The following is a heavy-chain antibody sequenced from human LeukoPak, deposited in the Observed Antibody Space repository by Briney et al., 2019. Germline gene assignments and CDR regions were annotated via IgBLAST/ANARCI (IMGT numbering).Heavy chain of an antibody. CDR3: ARSSSSWLSHLYYYYGMDV. Sequence: GGSLRLSCAASGSTFSDYYMSWIRQAPGKGLEWVSYISSSSSYTNYADSVKGRFTISRDNAKNSLYLQMNSLRAEDTAVYYCARSSSSWLSHLYYYYGMDVWGKGTTVTVSS. J-gene: IGHJ6*04. V-gene: IGHV3-11*06. D-gene: IGHD6-13*01. CDR1: GSTFSDYY. CDR2: ISSSSSYT.